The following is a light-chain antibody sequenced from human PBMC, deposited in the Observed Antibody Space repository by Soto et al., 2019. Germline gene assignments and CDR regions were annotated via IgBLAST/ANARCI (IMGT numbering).Light chain of an antibody. CDR2: QDS. Sequence: SYELTQPPSVSVSPGQTASITCSGDKLGDKYACWYQQKPGQSPVLVIYQDSKRPSGIPERFSGSNSGNTATLTISGTQAXXXXXXYCQXXXSSTAGFGGGTQLTVL. J-gene: IGLJ2*01. CDR3: QXXXSSTAG. V-gene: IGLV3-1*01. CDR1: KLGDKY.